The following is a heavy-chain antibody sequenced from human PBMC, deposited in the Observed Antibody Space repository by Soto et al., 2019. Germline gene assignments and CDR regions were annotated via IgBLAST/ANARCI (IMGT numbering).Heavy chain of an antibody. V-gene: IGHV3-9*01. J-gene: IGHJ4*02. Sequence: EVQLVESGGGLVQPGRSLRLSCTASGFTFDDYAMNWVRQAPGKGLGWVSGISWNSGSIAYADSVKGRFTISRDNAKNSLYLQMDSLRAEDTALYYCAKDVEAAATGYCNYWGQGTLVTVSS. CDR1: GFTFDDYA. CDR3: AKDVEAAATGYCNY. D-gene: IGHD2-2*01. CDR2: ISWNSGSI.